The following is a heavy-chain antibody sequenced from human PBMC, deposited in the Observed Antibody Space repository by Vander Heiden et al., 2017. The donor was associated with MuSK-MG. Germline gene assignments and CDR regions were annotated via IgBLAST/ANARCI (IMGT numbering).Heavy chain of an antibody. V-gene: IGHV3-48*02. CDR3: ARDSGPTYCSSTSCYYNYYYYYYMDV. D-gene: IGHD2-2*01. Sequence: EVQLVEPGGGWVQPGGSLRLFCAASGFTFSSHSMNWVRQVPGQGVEWGAYIISISSTIYYADSVKGRFTISRDNAKNSLYLQMNSLRDEDTAVYYCARDSGPTYCSSTSCYYNYYYYYYMDVWGKGTTVTVSS. J-gene: IGHJ6*03. CDR1: GFTFSSHS. CDR2: IISISSTI.